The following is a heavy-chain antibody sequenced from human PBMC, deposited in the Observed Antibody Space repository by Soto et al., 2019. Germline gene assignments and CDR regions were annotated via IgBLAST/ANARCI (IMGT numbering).Heavy chain of an antibody. CDR2: INGGNGNT. J-gene: IGHJ6*02. D-gene: IGHD1-1*01. CDR1: GYSFTTYA. CDR3: ARGKGMEENYYYHGMDV. Sequence: QVQVVQSGAEVKKPGASVKISCKASGYSFTTYAMHWVRQAPGQSLEWMAWINGGNGNTKYSQKFQDRVTITRDTSEKIAYMELSSLRSEDSAVYYCARGKGMEENYYYHGMDVWGQGTTVSFSS. V-gene: IGHV1-3*01.